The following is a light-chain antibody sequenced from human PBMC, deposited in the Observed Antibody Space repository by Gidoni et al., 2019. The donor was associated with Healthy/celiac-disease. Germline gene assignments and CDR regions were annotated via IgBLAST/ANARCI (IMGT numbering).Light chain of an antibody. V-gene: IGKV4-1*01. CDR1: QSVLYSSNNKHY. CDR3: QQYYSTLPIT. Sequence: DIVMTQSPDSLAVSLGERATINCKSSQSVLYSSNNKHYLAWYQQKPGQPPKLLIYWASTRESGVPDRFSGSGSGTDFTLTISSLQAEDVAVYYCQQYYSTLPITFGQXTRLEIK. J-gene: IGKJ5*01. CDR2: WAS.